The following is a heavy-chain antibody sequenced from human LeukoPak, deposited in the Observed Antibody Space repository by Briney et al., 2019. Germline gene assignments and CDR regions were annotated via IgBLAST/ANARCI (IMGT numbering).Heavy chain of an antibody. CDR3: ARVGYSYGWYFDL. V-gene: IGHV4-59*01. J-gene: IGHJ2*01. D-gene: IGHD5-18*01. CDR2: IYYSGST. Sequence: SETLSLTCTVSGGSISSYYWSWIRQPPGKGLEWIGYIYYSGSTNYNPSLKSRVTISVDTSKNQFSLKLSSVTAAGTAVYYCARVGYSYGWYFDLWGRGTLVTVSS. CDR1: GGSISSYY.